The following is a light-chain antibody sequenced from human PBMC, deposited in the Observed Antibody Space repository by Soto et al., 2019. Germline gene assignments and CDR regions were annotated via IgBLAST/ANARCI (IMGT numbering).Light chain of an antibody. CDR1: QSISSW. J-gene: IGKJ1*01. V-gene: IGKV1-5*03. CDR2: KAS. CDR3: QQYNIYPWT. Sequence: DIQMTQSPSTLSASLGDRVTLTCRASQSISSWLAWFQQKPGKAPKLLIYKASSLESGVPSRFSGSGSGTDLTLTISSLQPDDFATYYCQQYNIYPWTFGQGTKVHI.